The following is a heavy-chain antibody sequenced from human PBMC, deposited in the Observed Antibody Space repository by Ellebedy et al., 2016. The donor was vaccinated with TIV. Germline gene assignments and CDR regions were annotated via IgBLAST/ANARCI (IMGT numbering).Heavy chain of an antibody. J-gene: IGHJ4*02. CDR2: INHSGST. D-gene: IGHD1-26*01. V-gene: IGHV4-34*01. CDR3: ARGRSLFVGANRGDDY. Sequence: MPSETLSLTCAGSGGSFRAYNWGWIRQSPGKGLEWIGEINHSGSTNYNPSLMSRVTISIDTSKNQFSLNLSSVTAADTAVYYCARGRSLFVGANRGDDYWGQGTLVTVSS. CDR1: GGSFRAYN.